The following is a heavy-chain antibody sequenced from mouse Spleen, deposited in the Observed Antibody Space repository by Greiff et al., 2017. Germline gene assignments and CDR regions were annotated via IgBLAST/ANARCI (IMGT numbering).Heavy chain of an antibody. Sequence: EVMLVESGGGLVQPGGSLKLSCATSGFTFSDYYMYWVRQTPEKRLEWVAYISNGGGSTYYPDTVKGRFTISRDNAKNTLYLQMSRLKSEDTAMYYCARQRGSDYFDYWGQGTTLTVSS. J-gene: IGHJ2*01. CDR3: ARQRGSDYFDY. CDR2: ISNGGGST. V-gene: IGHV5-12*02. CDR1: GFTFSDYY.